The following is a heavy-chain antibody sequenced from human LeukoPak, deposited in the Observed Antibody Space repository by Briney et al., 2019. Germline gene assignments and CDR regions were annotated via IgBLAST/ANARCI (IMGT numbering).Heavy chain of an antibody. CDR3: ARAVVTADSDAFDI. CDR2: ISAYNGNT. Sequence: GASVTVSSPASGYTFTNYGISGVRQAPGQGLEWMGWISAYNGNTKYTQKPQGRVTITTDTSTSTAYMELRSMTADDTAVYYCARAVVTADSDAFDIWGQGTMVTVSS. J-gene: IGHJ3*02. CDR1: GYTFTNYG. V-gene: IGHV1-18*01. D-gene: IGHD2-21*02.